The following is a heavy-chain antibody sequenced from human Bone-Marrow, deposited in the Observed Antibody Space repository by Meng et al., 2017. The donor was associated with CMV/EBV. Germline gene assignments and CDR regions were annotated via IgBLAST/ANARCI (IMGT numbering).Heavy chain of an antibody. CDR2: INPSGGST. V-gene: IGHV1-46*01. CDR1: GYTFTSYY. D-gene: IGHD2-8*02. Sequence: ASVKVSCKASGYTFTSYYMHWVRQAPGQGLEWMGIINPSGGSTSYAQKFQGRVTMTRDTSTNTVYMELSSLRAQDTPVYYYSGDTERAQAVSLDYWGQGTLVTVSS. J-gene: IGHJ4*02. CDR3: SGDTERAQAVSLDY.